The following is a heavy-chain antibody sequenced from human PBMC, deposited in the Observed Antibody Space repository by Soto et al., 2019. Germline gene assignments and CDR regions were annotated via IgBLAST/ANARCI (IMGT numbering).Heavy chain of an antibody. CDR1: GDSVSSNSAA. CDR2: TYYRSKWYN. D-gene: IGHD3-22*01. J-gene: IGHJ3*02. V-gene: IGHV6-1*01. Sequence: KQSQTLSLTCAISGDSVSSNSAAWNWIRQSPSRGLEWLGRTYYRSKWYNDYAVSVKSRITINPDTSKNQFSLQLNSVTPEDTAVYYCAREAPLGDYYDSSGYYAFDIWGQGTMVTVSS. CDR3: AREAPLGDYYDSSGYYAFDI.